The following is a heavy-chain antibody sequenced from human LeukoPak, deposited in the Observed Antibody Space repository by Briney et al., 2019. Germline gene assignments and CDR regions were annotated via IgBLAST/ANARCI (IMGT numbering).Heavy chain of an antibody. CDR2: TIPIFGTA. CDR1: GGTFSSYA. CDR3: ASGGRWWYYYYYMDV. V-gene: IGHV1-69*05. Sequence: GSSVKVSCKASGGTFSSYAISWVRQAPGQGLEWMGRTIPIFGTANYAQKFQGRVTITTDESTSTAYMELSSLRSEDTAVYYCASGGRWWYYYYYMDVWGKGTTVTVSS. J-gene: IGHJ6*03. D-gene: IGHD2-15*01.